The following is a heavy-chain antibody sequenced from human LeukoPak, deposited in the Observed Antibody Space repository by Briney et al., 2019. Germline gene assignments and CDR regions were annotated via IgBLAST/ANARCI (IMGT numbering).Heavy chain of an antibody. Sequence: SVKVSCKASGGTFSSYAISWVRQAPGQGLEWMGRIIPILGIANYAQKFQGRVTITADKSTSTAYMELSSMRSEDTAVYYCASQDYSSSSRPVYYYGMDVWGQGTTVTVSS. CDR1: GGTFSSYA. V-gene: IGHV1-69*04. CDR2: IIPILGIA. D-gene: IGHD6-6*01. CDR3: ASQDYSSSSRPVYYYGMDV. J-gene: IGHJ6*02.